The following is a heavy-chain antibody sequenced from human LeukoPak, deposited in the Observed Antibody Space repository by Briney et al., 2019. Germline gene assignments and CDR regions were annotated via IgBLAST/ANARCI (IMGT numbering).Heavy chain of an antibody. Sequence: SETLSLTCAVYGGSFSGYYWSWIRQPPGKGLEWIGAINHSGSTNYNPSLKSRVTISVDTSKNQFSLKLSSVTAADTAVYYCARGVSRSMIVVALNWFDPWGQGTLVTVSS. V-gene: IGHV4-34*01. CDR1: GGSFSGYY. CDR2: INHSGST. D-gene: IGHD3-22*01. CDR3: ARGVSRSMIVVALNWFDP. J-gene: IGHJ5*02.